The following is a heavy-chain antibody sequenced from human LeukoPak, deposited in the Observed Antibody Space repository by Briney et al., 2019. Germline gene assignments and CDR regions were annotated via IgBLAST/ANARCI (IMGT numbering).Heavy chain of an antibody. V-gene: IGHV1-18*01. CDR1: GFTFTIYG. Sequence: ASVKVSCKASGFTFTIYGISWVGQAPGQGLEWMGWISAYNGNTNSAQKLQARVTMTTHPSTRTASLARRSPTSDATAVYYCPRGNGYSSGWYFTLLGYFDYWGQGTLVTVSS. CDR2: ISAYNGNT. CDR3: PRGNGYSSGWYFTLLGYFDY. J-gene: IGHJ4*02. D-gene: IGHD6-19*01.